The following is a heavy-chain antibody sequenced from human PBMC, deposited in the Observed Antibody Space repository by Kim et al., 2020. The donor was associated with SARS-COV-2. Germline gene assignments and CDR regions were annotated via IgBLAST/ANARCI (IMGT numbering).Heavy chain of an antibody. Sequence: SETLSLTCAVYGGSFSGYYWSWIRQPPGKGLQWIGEINDSGSTNYNPSLKSRVTISVDTSKNQFYLKLSTWTAADTAVYYCARGKDCSGINWYPHPLDY. D-gene: IGHD2-2*01. CDR1: GGSFSGYY. J-gene: IGHJ4*01. CDR3: ARGKDCSGINWYPHPLDY. CDR2: INDSGST. V-gene: IGHV4-34*01.